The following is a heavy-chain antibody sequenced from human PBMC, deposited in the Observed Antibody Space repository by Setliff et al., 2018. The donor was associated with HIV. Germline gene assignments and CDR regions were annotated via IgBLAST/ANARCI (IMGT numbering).Heavy chain of an antibody. CDR3: ATRGWSGNSAFDI. CDR2: IYTGDSST. J-gene: IGHJ3*02. D-gene: IGHD3-3*01. Sequence: PGESLKISCAASGFTFSSYAMNWVRQAPGKGLEWVSVIYTGDSSTYYADSVKGRFTISRDNSKNTLYLQMNSLRAEDTAVYYCATRGWSGNSAFDIWGQGTMVTVSS. V-gene: IGHV3-23*03. CDR1: GFTFSSYA.